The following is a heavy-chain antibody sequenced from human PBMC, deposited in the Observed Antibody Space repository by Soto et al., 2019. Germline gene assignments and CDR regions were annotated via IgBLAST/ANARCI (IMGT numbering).Heavy chain of an antibody. Sequence: SETLSLTCSVSGADINSYSWTWIRQPAGKGLEWIGRIYTSASINYNPSPRGRVTLSVDTSTNQVSLKLASVTAADTAVYYCARDREAGYNFYYGMDVWGQGTTVTVSS. V-gene: IGHV4-4*07. D-gene: IGHD6-19*01. CDR3: ARDREAGYNFYYGMDV. CDR2: IYTSASI. J-gene: IGHJ6*02. CDR1: GADINSYS.